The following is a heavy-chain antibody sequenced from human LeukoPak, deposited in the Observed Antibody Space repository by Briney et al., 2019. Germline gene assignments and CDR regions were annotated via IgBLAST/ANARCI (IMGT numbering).Heavy chain of an antibody. J-gene: IGHJ4*02. CDR1: GFTFSNYP. V-gene: IGHV3-23*01. D-gene: IGHD2/OR15-2a*01. CDR2: IRGSASST. Sequence: PGGSLRLSCAASGFTFSNYPMSWVRQAPGKGLELFSTIRGSASSTYYADSVKGRFTISRDNAKNTLYLQMNSLRAEDTAVYYCARDWFHAIDYWGQGTLVTVCS. CDR3: ARDWFHAIDY.